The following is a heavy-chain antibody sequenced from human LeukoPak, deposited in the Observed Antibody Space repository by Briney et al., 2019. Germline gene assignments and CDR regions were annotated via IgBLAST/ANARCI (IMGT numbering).Heavy chain of an antibody. CDR2: INPNSGGT. J-gene: IGHJ4*02. V-gene: IGHV1-2*02. CDR1: GYTFNGYY. D-gene: IGHD2-15*01. CDR3: ARDRYCGGGTCYYLLFDY. Sequence: ASVKVSCKASGYTFNGYYIHWVRQAPGQGLEWMGWINPNSGGTKYAQRFQGRVTMTRDTAISTAYLELSSLTSDDTAVYYCARDRYCGGGTCYYLLFDYWGQGTLVTVSS.